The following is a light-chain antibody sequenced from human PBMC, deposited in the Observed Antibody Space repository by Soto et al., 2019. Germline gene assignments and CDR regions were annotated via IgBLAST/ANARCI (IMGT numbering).Light chain of an antibody. CDR3: QQYGSSPRT. CDR1: QTVSSSY. V-gene: IGKV3-20*01. CDR2: DAS. Sequence: EIVLTQSPGTLSLSPGERVTLSCRASQTVSSSYLAWYQQKPGQAPRLLIYDASSRATGIPDRFSGSGSGTDFTLTINRLEPDDFAVYYCQQYGSSPRTFGQGTKVGIK. J-gene: IGKJ2*01.